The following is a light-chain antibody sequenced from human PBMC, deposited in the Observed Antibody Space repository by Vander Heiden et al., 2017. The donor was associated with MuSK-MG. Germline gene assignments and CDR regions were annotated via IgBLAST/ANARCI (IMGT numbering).Light chain of an antibody. CDR2: AAS. J-gene: IGKJ3*01. CDR1: QSISSY. CDR3: QQSNSTPFT. V-gene: IGKV1-39*01. Sequence: DFQLTPSPSSLSASVGDRVTITCRASQSISSYLNWYQQKPGKAPKLLIYAASSLQSGVPSRFSGSGSGKDFTLTISSLQPEDFATYYCQQSNSTPFTFGHGTKVDIK.